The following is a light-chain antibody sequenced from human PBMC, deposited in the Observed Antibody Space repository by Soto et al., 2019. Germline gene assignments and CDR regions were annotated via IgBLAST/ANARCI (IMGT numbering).Light chain of an antibody. V-gene: IGLV2-11*01. CDR3: CSYAGSYTYV. J-gene: IGLJ1*01. CDR2: DVS. Sequence: ALAQPRSVSWSPGQSVTISRTVTSSDVGGYNYVSWYQQHPGKGPKLMIYDVSKRPSGVPDRFSGSKSGNTASLTISGLQVEDEADYYCCSYAGSYTYVFATGTRSPS. CDR1: SSDVGGYNY.